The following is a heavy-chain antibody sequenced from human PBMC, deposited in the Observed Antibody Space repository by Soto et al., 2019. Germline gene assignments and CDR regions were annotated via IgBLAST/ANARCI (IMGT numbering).Heavy chain of an antibody. Sequence: EASVKVSCKASGGTFSSYAISWVRQAPGQGLEWMGGIIPIFGTANHAQKFQGRVTITADESTSTAYMELSSLRSEDTAVYYCASHGSGSLYYYYYGMDVWGQGTTVTVSS. J-gene: IGHJ6*02. CDR3: ASHGSGSLYYYYYGMDV. CDR1: GGTFSSYA. CDR2: IIPIFGTA. D-gene: IGHD3-10*01. V-gene: IGHV1-69*13.